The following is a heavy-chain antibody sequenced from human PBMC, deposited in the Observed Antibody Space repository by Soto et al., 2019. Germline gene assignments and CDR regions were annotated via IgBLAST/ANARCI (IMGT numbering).Heavy chain of an antibody. J-gene: IGHJ4*02. D-gene: IGHD6-13*01. V-gene: IGHV3-33*01. CDR1: GFTFSNYH. CDR3: ARIGSWALNFDY. Sequence: PGGSLRLSCAASGFTFSNYHMHWVRQAPGKGLEWVAVIWNDGSNKFYADSVKGRFTISRDNSKNTLYLQMNNLRAEDTAVYYCARIGSWALNFDYWGQGTLVTVSS. CDR2: IWNDGSNK.